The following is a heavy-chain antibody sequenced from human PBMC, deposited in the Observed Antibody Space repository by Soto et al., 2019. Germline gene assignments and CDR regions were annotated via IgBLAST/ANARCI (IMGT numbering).Heavy chain of an antibody. V-gene: IGHV1-8*01. CDR1: GYTFTSYD. J-gene: IGHJ5*02. CDR2: MCPNSDNT. CDR3: AGRRYSSSSEGVDP. D-gene: IGHD6-6*01. Sequence: GASVKVSCKASGYTFTSYDIKWVRQATGQGLEWMGWMCPNSDNTGCAQKFQGRVTMTRNTSISTSYMELRSLRSEDTAVYYSAGRRYSSSSEGVDPWGQGTLVTVYS.